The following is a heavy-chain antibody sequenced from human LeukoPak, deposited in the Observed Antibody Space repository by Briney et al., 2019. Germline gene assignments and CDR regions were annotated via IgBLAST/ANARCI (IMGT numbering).Heavy chain of an antibody. J-gene: IGHJ4*02. V-gene: IGHV3-30*04. CDR2: ISYDGSNK. D-gene: IGHD3-3*01. Sequence: GGSLRLSCAACGFTLSSYAMHWVRQAPGKGLEGVAVISYDGSNKYYADCVKGRFTISTDNSKNPLYLQMNSLSAADSALSYCPRDYDSWSAPDYWGQGTLVTVSS. CDR1: GFTLSSYA. CDR3: PRDYDSWSAPDY.